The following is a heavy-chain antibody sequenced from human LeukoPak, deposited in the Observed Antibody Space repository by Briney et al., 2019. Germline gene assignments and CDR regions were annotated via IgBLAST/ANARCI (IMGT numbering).Heavy chain of an antibody. CDR2: IYRGGST. D-gene: IGHD6-19*01. Sequence: GGSLRLSCAASGFTVSSNYMSWVRQAPGKGLEWVSVIYRGGSTYYADSVKGRFTISRDNSKNTLYLQMNSLRAEDTAVYYCAREASIAVAGTDHDAFDIWGQGTMVTVSS. CDR1: GFTVSSNY. V-gene: IGHV3-53*01. J-gene: IGHJ3*02. CDR3: AREASIAVAGTDHDAFDI.